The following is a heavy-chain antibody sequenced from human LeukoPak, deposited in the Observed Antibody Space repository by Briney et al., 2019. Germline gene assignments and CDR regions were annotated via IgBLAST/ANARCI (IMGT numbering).Heavy chain of an antibody. D-gene: IGHD3-3*01. CDR1: GYTFTSYD. V-gene: IGHV1-8*03. J-gene: IGHJ3*02. CDR2: MNPNSGNT. Sequence: ASVKVSCKASGYTFTSYDINWVRQATGQGLEWMGWMNPNSGNTGYAQKFQGRVTITRNTSISTAYMELSSLRSEDTAVYYCAILRFLEPDAFDIWGQGTMVTVSS. CDR3: AILRFLEPDAFDI.